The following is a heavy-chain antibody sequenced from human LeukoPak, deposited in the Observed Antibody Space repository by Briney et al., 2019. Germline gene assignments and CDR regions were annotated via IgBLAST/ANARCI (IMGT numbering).Heavy chain of an antibody. CDR3: AKDPFRVRFLDY. J-gene: IGHJ4*02. V-gene: IGHV3-23*01. CDR1: GFTFSSYS. Sequence: GGSLRLSCAASGFTFSSYSMNWVRQAPGKGLEWVSAISGSGGSTYYADSVKGRFTISRDNSKNTLYLQMNSLRAEDTAVYYCAKDPFRVRFLDYWGQGTLVTVSS. CDR2: ISGSGGST. D-gene: IGHD3-16*01.